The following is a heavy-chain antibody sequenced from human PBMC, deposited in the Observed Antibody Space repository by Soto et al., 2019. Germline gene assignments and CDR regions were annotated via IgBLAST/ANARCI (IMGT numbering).Heavy chain of an antibody. Sequence: EVQLVESGGGLVKPGGSLRLSCAASGFTFSSYSMNWVRQAPGKGLEWVSSISSSSSYIYYADSVKGRFTISRDNAKNSLYLQMNSLRAEDTAVYYCAREGATEYSSSWYGEQWLYNNWFDPWGQGTLVTVSS. D-gene: IGHD6-13*01. J-gene: IGHJ5*02. CDR2: ISSSSSYI. CDR3: AREGATEYSSSWYGEQWLYNNWFDP. V-gene: IGHV3-21*01. CDR1: GFTFSSYS.